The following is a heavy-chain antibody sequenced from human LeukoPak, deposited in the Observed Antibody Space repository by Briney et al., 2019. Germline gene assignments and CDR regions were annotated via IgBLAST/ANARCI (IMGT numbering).Heavy chain of an antibody. V-gene: IGHV1-2*02. D-gene: IGHD3-3*01. CDR1: GYTFTGYY. CDR2: INPNSGGT. CDR3: ARDGLSLFGVVILDAFDI. J-gene: IGHJ3*02. Sequence: ASVKVSCKASGYTFTGYYMHWVRQAPGQGLEWMGWINPNSGGTNYAQKFQGSVTMTRDTSISTAYMELGRLRSDDTAVYYCARDGLSLFGVVILDAFDIWGQGTMVTVSS.